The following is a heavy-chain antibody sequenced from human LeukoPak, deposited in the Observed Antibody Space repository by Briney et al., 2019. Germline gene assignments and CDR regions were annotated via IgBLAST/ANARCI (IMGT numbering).Heavy chain of an antibody. V-gene: IGHV3-66*01. CDR2: IYSGGST. CDR3: ARDPDSSSWTGDY. D-gene: IGHD6-13*01. CDR1: GFTVSSNY. J-gene: IGHJ4*02. Sequence: GGSLRLSCAASGFTVSSNYMSWVRQAPGKGLERVSVIYSGGSTYYADSVKGRFTISRDNSKNTLYLQMNSLRAEDTAVYYCARDPDSSSWTGDYWGQGTLVTVSS.